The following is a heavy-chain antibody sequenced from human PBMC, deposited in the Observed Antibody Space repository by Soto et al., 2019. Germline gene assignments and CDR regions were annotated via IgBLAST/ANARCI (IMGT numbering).Heavy chain of an antibody. Sequence: EVQLAESGGGLVQPGGSLRLSCAASGFTVSSKHMSWVRQAPGKGLEWVSVIYSGGNTYYADSVKGRFTVSRDTSKNTLYLQMNSLRAEDTAVYYCTRGVADGVSAPDYWGQGTLVTVSS. V-gene: IGHV3-66*01. CDR2: IYSGGNT. J-gene: IGHJ4*02. D-gene: IGHD2-8*01. CDR3: TRGVADGVSAPDY. CDR1: GFTVSSKH.